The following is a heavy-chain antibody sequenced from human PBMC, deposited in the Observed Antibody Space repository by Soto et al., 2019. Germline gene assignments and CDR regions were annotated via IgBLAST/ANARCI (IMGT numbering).Heavy chain of an antibody. Sequence: QVQLVQSGAEVKKPGSSVKVSCKASGGTFSSYAISWVRQAPGQGLEWMGGIIPIFGTANYAQKFQGRVTITADESTSTAYMELSSLRSEDTAVYYCARDWDSSGYDSYYYYGMDVGGQGTTVTVSS. V-gene: IGHV1-69*12. CDR3: ARDWDSSGYDSYYYYGMDV. D-gene: IGHD3-22*01. CDR1: GGTFSSYA. J-gene: IGHJ6*02. CDR2: IIPIFGTA.